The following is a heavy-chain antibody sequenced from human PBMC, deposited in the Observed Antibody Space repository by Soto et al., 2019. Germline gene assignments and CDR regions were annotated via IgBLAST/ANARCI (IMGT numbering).Heavy chain of an antibody. CDR2: ISASGSNI. Sequence: GALRLSCAASGFTFSSFDMNWVRQAPGKGLERVSAISASGSNISYADCEKGRFTISRDNAKNTLYLQMNSLRAEDTAVYYCARDIVVVTANYYYGMDVWGQGTTVTVSS. CDR3: ARDIVVVTANYYYGMDV. V-gene: IGHV3-21*01. D-gene: IGHD2-21*02. J-gene: IGHJ6*02. CDR1: GFTFSSFD.